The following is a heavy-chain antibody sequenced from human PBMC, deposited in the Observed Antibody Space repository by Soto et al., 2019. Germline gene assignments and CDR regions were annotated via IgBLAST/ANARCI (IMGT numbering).Heavy chain of an antibody. CDR1: GYNFIAQN. Sequence: QVHLVQSGPEVTKPGASLRVSCMASGYNFIAQNIHWGRQAPGLGLDWRGRMNPNSGGSAYAQEFQGRVTVTRDTSISTVYMELTSLKSDDTAVYYCARERHLNAPSDAFDLWGQGTMVTVSS. CDR3: ARERHLNAPSDAFDL. CDR2: MNPNSGGS. V-gene: IGHV1-2*02. J-gene: IGHJ3*01. D-gene: IGHD1-1*01.